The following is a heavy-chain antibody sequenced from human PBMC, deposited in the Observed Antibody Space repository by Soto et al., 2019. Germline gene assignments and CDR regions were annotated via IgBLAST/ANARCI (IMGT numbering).Heavy chain of an antibody. V-gene: IGHV3-30*18. CDR3: AKDHASPYCGGDCYSGVVGGNFDY. CDR1: RFTFSAYG. CDR2: ISYDGSNK. Sequence: QVQLVESGGGVVQPGRSLRLSCAASRFTFSAYGMHWVRQAPGKGLEWVAVISYDGSNKYYADSVTGRFTISRDNSKNTLYLQMNSLRAEDTAVYYCAKDHASPYCGGDCYSGVVGGNFDYWGQGTLVTVSS. J-gene: IGHJ4*02. D-gene: IGHD2-21*02.